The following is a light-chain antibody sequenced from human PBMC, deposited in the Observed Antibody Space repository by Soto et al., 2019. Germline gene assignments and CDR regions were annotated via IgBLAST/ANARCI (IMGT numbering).Light chain of an antibody. V-gene: IGKV3-15*01. Sequence: EIVMPQSPATLSVSPGERATLSCRASQTVSINLAWYQQKPGQGPRLLIYGASTRATGIPDRFSGSGSGTEFTLTINSLQPEDFAIYYCEQYTNCPPWTFGQGTKVESK. CDR3: EQYTNCPPWT. CDR1: QTVSIN. CDR2: GAS. J-gene: IGKJ1*01.